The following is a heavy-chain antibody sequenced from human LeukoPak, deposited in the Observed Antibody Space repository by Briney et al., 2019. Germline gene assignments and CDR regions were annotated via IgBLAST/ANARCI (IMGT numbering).Heavy chain of an antibody. Sequence: GGSLRLSCAASGFTFRSYAMTWVRQAPGKGLEWVSAISGSGGRTYYADSVKGRFTISRDNSKNTLYLQMNSLRAEDTAVYYCAKEMDSSGYFDYWGQGTLVTVS. CDR2: ISGSGGRT. D-gene: IGHD3-22*01. V-gene: IGHV3-23*01. CDR1: GFTFRSYA. J-gene: IGHJ4*02. CDR3: AKEMDSSGYFDY.